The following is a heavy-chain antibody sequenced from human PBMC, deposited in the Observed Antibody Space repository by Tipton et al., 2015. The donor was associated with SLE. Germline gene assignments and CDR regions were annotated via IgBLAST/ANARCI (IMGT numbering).Heavy chain of an antibody. CDR1: GGSISSHY. V-gene: IGHV4-59*11. CDR3: ARPQGDY. J-gene: IGHJ4*02. Sequence: TLSLTCTVSGGSISSHYWSWIRQSPGRGLEWIGYIHHSGSTKYSPSLKSRVTISVDTSKNQFSLRLNSVTAADTAVYYCARPQGDYWGQGRLVIVSS. CDR2: IHHSGST.